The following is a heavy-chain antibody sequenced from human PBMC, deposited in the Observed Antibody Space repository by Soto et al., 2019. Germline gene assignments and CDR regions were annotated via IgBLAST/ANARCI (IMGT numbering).Heavy chain of an antibody. CDR2: IYPDASET. V-gene: IGHV5-51*01. CDR1: GYSFINYW. D-gene: IGHD6-13*01. CDR3: ARQGGSSWSHYWFDP. Sequence: GEALKISCKGYGYSFINYWIGWVRQMPGKGLEWMGVIYPDASETRYSPSFQGQVTISADKSISTAYLHCSSLKASDSAMYYCARQGGSSWSHYWFDPWGQGTLVTVSS. J-gene: IGHJ5*02.